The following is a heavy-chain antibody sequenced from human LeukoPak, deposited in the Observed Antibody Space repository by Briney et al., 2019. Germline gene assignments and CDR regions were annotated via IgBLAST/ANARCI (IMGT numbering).Heavy chain of an antibody. J-gene: IGHJ4*02. V-gene: IGHV4-39*01. CDR1: GGSISSSSYY. Sequence: SETLSLTCTVSGGSISSSSYYWDWIRQPPGKGLEWIGSIYYSGSTYYNPSLKSRVTISVDTPENQFSQKLSSVTAADTAVYYCARRYDWNYVYFDYWGQGTLVTVSS. CDR3: ARRYDWNYVYFDY. D-gene: IGHD1-7*01. CDR2: IYYSGST.